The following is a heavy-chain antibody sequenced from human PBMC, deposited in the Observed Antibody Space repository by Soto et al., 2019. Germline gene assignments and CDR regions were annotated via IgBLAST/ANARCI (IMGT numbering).Heavy chain of an antibody. V-gene: IGHV4-4*02. Sequence: QVQLQESGPGLVKPSWTLSLTCAVSGGSIRSSNWWSWVRQPPGKGLEWIGEIYHSGSTNYNPSLKSRVTISGDKSKNQFSMKLSSVTAADTAVYYCASWEQLGFDAFDIWGQGTMVTVSS. CDR2: IYHSGST. CDR1: GGSIRSSNW. J-gene: IGHJ3*02. D-gene: IGHD1-26*01. CDR3: ASWEQLGFDAFDI.